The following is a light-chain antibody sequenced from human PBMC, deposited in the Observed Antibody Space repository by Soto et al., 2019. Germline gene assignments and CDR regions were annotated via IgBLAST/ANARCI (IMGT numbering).Light chain of an antibody. V-gene: IGLV2-8*01. CDR3: SSYAGSTHV. CDR2: EVN. Sequence: QSVLTQPPSASGSPGQSVAISCTGTSSDVGGYNYVSWYQQHPGKAPKLMIYEVNKRPSGVPDRFSGSKFGNTASLTVSGLQAEDEADYYCSSYAGSTHVFGTGTKVTVL. CDR1: SSDVGGYNY. J-gene: IGLJ1*01.